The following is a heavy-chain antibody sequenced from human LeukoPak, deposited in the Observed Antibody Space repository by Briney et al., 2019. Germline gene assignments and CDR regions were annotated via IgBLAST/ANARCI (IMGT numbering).Heavy chain of an antibody. J-gene: IGHJ6*03. CDR2: INWNGGST. V-gene: IGHV3-20*04. CDR3: AREGYYYYMDV. Sequence: GGSLRLSCAASGFTFSSYSMNWVRQAPGKGLEWVSGINWNGGSTGYADSVKGRFTISRDNAKNSLYLQMNSLRAEDTALYYCAREGYYYYMDVWGKGTTVTVSS. CDR1: GFTFSSYS.